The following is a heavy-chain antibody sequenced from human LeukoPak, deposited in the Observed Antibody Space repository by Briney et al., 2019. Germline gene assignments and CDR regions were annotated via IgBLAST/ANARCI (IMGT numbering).Heavy chain of an antibody. V-gene: IGHV3-33*01. CDR1: GFTFSSYG. Sequence: GGSLRLSCAASGFTFSSYGMHWVRQAPGKGLEWVADIWYDGSNKYYADSVKGRFTISRDNSKNTLYLQMNSQRAEDTAVYYCARDPTLYYGSGTGMDVWGKGTTVTVSS. D-gene: IGHD3-10*01. CDR3: ARDPTLYYGSGTGMDV. CDR2: IWYDGSNK. J-gene: IGHJ6*04.